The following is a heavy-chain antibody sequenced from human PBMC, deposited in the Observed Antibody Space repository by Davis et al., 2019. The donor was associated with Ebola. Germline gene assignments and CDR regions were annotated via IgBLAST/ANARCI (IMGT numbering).Heavy chain of an antibody. J-gene: IGHJ5*02. CDR1: GGSISSYY. CDR3: ASTPYYDSSGYDKWFDP. Sequence: PGGSLRLSCTVSGGSISSYYWSWIRQPPGKGLEWIGYIYYSGSTNYNPSLKSRVTISVDTSKNQFSLKLSSVTAADTAVYYCASTPYYDSSGYDKWFDPWGQGTLVTVSS. CDR2: IYYSGST. D-gene: IGHD3-22*01. V-gene: IGHV4-59*08.